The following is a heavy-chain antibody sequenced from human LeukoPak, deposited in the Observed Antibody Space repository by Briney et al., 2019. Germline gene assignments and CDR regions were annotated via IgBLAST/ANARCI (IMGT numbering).Heavy chain of an antibody. Sequence: PSETLSLTCTVSGGSLSSYYWSWIRQPPGKGLEWIGYIYYSGSTNYNPSLKSRVTISVDTSKNQFSLKLSSVTAADTAVYYCARVTDYGDYLDYWAREPWSPSPQ. D-gene: IGHD4-17*01. J-gene: IGHJ4*02. CDR1: GGSLSSYY. CDR3: ARVTDYGDYLDY. V-gene: IGHV4-59*01. CDR2: IYYSGST.